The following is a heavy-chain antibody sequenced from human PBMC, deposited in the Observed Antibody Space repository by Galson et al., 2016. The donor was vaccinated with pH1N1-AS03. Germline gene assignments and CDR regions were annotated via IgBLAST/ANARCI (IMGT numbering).Heavy chain of an antibody. CDR3: AGGGAVRGLLNYFHYYGLDV. D-gene: IGHD3-10*01. CDR2: ISTYDGKT. J-gene: IGHJ6*02. V-gene: IGHV1-18*01. CDR1: GYTFTTYG. Sequence: SVKVSCKAFGYTFTTYGISWVRQAPGHGLEWMGWISTYDGKTNYAQKLQGRVSMTTDTSTNTAYLDLRSLTSGDTAVYYCAGGGAVRGLLNYFHYYGLDVWGQGTTVTVS.